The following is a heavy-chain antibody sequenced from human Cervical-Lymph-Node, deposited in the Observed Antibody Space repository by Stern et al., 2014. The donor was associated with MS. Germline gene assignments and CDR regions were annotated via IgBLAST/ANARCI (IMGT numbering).Heavy chain of an antibody. J-gene: IGHJ4*02. D-gene: IGHD2-21*02. Sequence: DQLVESGGDLVKPGGSLRLSCVASGFSFSDYDMSWIRQAPGKGLEWISYISGSGGAISYADSVQGLFTISRDNAKNSLFLQMNSLRAEDTAVYYCGRGDAGDYWGQGTLVTVAS. V-gene: IGHV3-11*01. CDR3: GRGDAGDY. CDR1: GFSFSDYD. CDR2: ISGSGGAI.